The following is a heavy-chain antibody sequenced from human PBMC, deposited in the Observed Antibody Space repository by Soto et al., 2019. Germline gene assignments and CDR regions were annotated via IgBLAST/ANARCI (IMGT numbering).Heavy chain of an antibody. CDR3: ARESVTIFGVVPSADY. V-gene: IGHV1-18*01. CDR1: GYTFTSYG. J-gene: IGHJ4*02. CDR2: ISAYNGNT. Sequence: ASVKVSCKASGYTFTSYGISWVRQAPGQGLEWMGWISAYNGNTNYAQKLQGRVTMTTDTSTSTAYMELRSLRSDDTAVYYCARESVTIFGVVPSADYWGQGTLVTVSS. D-gene: IGHD3-3*01.